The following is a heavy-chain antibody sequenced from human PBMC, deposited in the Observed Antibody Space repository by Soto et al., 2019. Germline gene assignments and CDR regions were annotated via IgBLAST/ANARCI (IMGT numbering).Heavy chain of an antibody. D-gene: IGHD3-22*01. J-gene: IGHJ4*02. V-gene: IGHV1-69*13. CDR1: GGTFSSYA. Sequence: SVKVSCKASGGTFSSYAISWVRQAPGQGLEWMGGIIPIFGTANYAQKFQGRVTITADESTSTAYMELSSLRSEDTAVYYCASGLYDSSGYYSHYYFDYWGQGTLVTVSS. CDR2: IIPIFGTA. CDR3: ASGLYDSSGYYSHYYFDY.